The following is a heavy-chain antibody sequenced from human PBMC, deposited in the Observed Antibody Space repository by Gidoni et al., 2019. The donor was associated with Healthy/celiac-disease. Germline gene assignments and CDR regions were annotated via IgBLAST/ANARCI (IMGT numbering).Heavy chain of an antibody. CDR3: ARDHSGRFFEWLLSLDY. Sequence: QVQLVQSGAEVKKPGASVKVSCKASGYTFTSYGIRWVRQAPGQGLEWMGWISAYNGNTNYAQKLQGRVTITTDTSTSTAYMELRSLRSDDTAVYYWARDHSGRFFEWLLSLDYWGQGTLVTVSS. CDR1: GYTFTSYG. V-gene: IGHV1-18*01. CDR2: ISAYNGNT. J-gene: IGHJ4*02. D-gene: IGHD3-3*01.